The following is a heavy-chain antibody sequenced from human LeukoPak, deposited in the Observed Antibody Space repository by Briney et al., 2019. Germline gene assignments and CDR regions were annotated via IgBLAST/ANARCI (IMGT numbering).Heavy chain of an antibody. V-gene: IGHV3-30-3*01. J-gene: IGHJ4*02. CDR1: GFTFSSYA. Sequence: GGSLRLSCAASGFTFSSYAMHWVRQAPGKGLGWVAVISYDGSNKYYADSVKGRFTISRDNSKNTLYLQMNSLRAEDTAVYYCARDLVVDYWGQGTLVTVSS. CDR2: ISYDGSNK. D-gene: IGHD2-15*01. CDR3: ARDLVVDY.